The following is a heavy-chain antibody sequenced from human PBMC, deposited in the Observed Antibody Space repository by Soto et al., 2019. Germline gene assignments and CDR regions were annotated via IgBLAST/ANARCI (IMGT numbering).Heavy chain of an antibody. D-gene: IGHD3-22*01. CDR2: IYYSGST. J-gene: IGHJ4*02. CDR3: ARQVVVITTYFDY. Sequence: SETLSLTCTVSGGSISSSSYYWGWIRQPPGKGLEWIGSIYYSGSTYYNPSLKSRVTISVDTSKNQFSLKLSSVTAADTAVYYCARQVVVITTYFDYWGQGTLVTVSS. V-gene: IGHV4-39*01. CDR1: GGSISSSSYY.